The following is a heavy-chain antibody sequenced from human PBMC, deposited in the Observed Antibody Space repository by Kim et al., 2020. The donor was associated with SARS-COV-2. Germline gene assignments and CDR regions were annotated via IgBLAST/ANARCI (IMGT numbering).Heavy chain of an antibody. CDR1: GFTFSSYE. CDR3: AGKEHYYYDSSGGLGLD. V-gene: IGHV3-48*03. D-gene: IGHD3-22*01. J-gene: IGHJ4*02. Sequence: GGSLRLSCAASGFTFSSYEMNWVRQAPGKGLEWVSYISSSGSTIYYADSVKGRFTISRDNAKNSLYLQMNSLRAEDTAVYYCAGKEHYYYDSSGGLGLDWGQGTLVTVSS. CDR2: ISSSGSTI.